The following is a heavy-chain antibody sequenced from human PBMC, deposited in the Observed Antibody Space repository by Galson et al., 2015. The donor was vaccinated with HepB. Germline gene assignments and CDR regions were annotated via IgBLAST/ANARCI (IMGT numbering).Heavy chain of an antibody. J-gene: IGHJ4*02. V-gene: IGHV3-74*01. CDR2: INTDGSRT. D-gene: IGHD3/OR15-3a*01. CDR1: GFTFSTYW. CDR3: ARDEGWTDASLVDY. Sequence: SLRLSCAASGFTFSTYWMHWVRQAPGKGLVWVSRINTDGSRTNYADSVKGRFTISRDNSKSTLYLQMNSLRAEDTAVYYCARDEGWTDASLVDYWGQGTLVTVSS.